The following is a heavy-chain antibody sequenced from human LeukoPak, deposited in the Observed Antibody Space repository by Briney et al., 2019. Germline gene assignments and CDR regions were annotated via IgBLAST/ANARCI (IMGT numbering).Heavy chain of an antibody. Sequence: GASVKVSCKASGYTFIAYYMHWVRQAPGQGLEWMGWINPNSGGTNYAQKLQGRVTMTTDTSTSTAYMELRSLRSDDTAVYYCAKDRWRDGSSSFDNWGQGTLVTVSS. CDR2: INPNSGGT. CDR3: AKDRWRDGSSSFDN. J-gene: IGHJ4*02. V-gene: IGHV1-2*02. D-gene: IGHD6-6*01. CDR1: GYTFIAYY.